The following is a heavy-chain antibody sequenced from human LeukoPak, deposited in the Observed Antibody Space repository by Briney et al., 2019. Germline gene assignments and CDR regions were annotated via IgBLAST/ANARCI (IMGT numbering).Heavy chain of an antibody. V-gene: IGHV4-39*07. D-gene: IGHD3-3*01. CDR2: IYYRGNT. CDR3: ARIADDLWSGYYRTIDY. Sequence: SETLSLTCTVSGDSISSSSYYWDWIRQPPGKGLEWIGSIYYRGNTYYNPSLKSRVTISVDTSKNHFSLRLSSVTAADTAVYYCARIADDLWSGYYRTIDYWGQGTLATVSS. CDR1: GDSISSSSYY. J-gene: IGHJ4*02.